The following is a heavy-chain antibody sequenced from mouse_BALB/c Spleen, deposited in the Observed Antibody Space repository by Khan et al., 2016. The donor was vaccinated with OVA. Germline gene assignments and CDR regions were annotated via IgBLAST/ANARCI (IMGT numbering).Heavy chain of an antibody. Sequence: QLEESGPGLVKPSQSLSLTCTVTGYSITSDYAWNWIRQFPGNKLEWMGYISYSGSTSYNPSLKSRISLTRDTSKNQFFLQLNSVTTEATATYYCARSPRVGDRCFAYWGQGTLVTVSA. CDR1: GYSITSDYA. J-gene: IGHJ3*01. CDR3: ARSPRVGDRCFAY. CDR2: ISYSGST. V-gene: IGHV3-2*02. D-gene: IGHD2-13*01.